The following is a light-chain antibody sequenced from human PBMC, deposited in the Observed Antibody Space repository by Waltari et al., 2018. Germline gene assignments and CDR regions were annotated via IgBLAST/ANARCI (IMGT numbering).Light chain of an antibody. CDR2: WAS. Sequence: DIVMTQSPDSLTVSLGERATINCKSSQSVLYSSNNKNYLAWFQQKPGQPPKLLIYWASTRESGVPDRFSGSGSGTDFTLKISRVEADDVGIYYCMQGLQSPTFGGGTKVEIK. V-gene: IGKV4-1*01. J-gene: IGKJ4*01. CDR1: QSVLYSSNNKNY. CDR3: MQGLQSPT.